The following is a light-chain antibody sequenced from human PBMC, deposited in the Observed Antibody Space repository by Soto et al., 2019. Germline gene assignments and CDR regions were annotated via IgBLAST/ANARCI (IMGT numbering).Light chain of an antibody. CDR1: QAVSTW. CDR3: QQSNSFPRT. Sequence: DIQMTQSPSFVSASVGDRVTITCRASQAVSTWLAWYQQKPGDAPKLLIYAASTLQSGVPSRFSGSGSGTAFTPTNRSLQPEDFANYYGQQSNSFPRTFGGGTKVEIK. V-gene: IGKV1-12*01. J-gene: IGKJ4*01. CDR2: AAS.